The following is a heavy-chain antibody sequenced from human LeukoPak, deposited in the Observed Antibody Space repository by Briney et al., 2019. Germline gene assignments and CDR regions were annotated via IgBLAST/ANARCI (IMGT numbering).Heavy chain of an antibody. CDR1: GYTFSSNY. V-gene: IGHV1-46*01. D-gene: IGHD2-2*01. Sequence: ASVKVSCKASGYTFSSNYMHWVRQAPGQGLEWMGIINPSGGSTSCAQKFEGRVTMTRDMSTSTVYMELSSLRSEDTAVYYCARGHCSSSGCHPFDYWGQGTLVTVSS. CDR2: INPSGGST. CDR3: ARGHCSSSGCHPFDY. J-gene: IGHJ4*02.